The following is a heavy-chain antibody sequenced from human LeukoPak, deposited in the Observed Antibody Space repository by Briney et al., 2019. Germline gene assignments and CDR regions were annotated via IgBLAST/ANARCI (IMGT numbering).Heavy chain of an antibody. CDR2: ISYTGTT. CDR1: GGSINGYS. D-gene: IGHD2-21*01. CDR3: ARLGGNCHSPGRDY. V-gene: IGHV4-59*08. J-gene: IGHJ4*02. Sequence: PSETLSLTCSVSGGSINGYSWTWLRQPPGMRLEWVGHISYTGTTNYNPSLTTRVAISVDTSKNQFSLKLTSVTAADTGMYFCARLGGNCHSPGRDYWGQGTLVTVSS.